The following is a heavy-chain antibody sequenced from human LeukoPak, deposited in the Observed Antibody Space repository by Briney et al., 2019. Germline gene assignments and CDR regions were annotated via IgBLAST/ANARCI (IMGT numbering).Heavy chain of an antibody. D-gene: IGHD3-3*01. CDR1: GFTFSSYA. CDR2: FGASTGAIT. Sequence: GGSLRLSCAASGFTFSSYAMRWARQAPGKGLEWVSAFGASTGAITIYADSVKGRFTISSDDSKSTLYLQMNSLRVEDTAVYHCTRYDSSRFDPWGQGTLVIVSS. CDR3: TRYDSSRFDP. V-gene: IGHV3-23*01. J-gene: IGHJ5*02.